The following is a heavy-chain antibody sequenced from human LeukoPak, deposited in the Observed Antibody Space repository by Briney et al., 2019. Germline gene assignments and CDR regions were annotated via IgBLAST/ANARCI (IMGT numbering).Heavy chain of an antibody. Sequence: GGSLRLSCAASGFTFSSYGMHWVRQAPGKGLEWVAFIRYDGSNKYYADSVKGRFTISRDNSKDTLYLQMNSLRAEDTAVYHCAKDRGSGSYISNWGQGTLVTVSS. V-gene: IGHV3-30*02. D-gene: IGHD1-26*01. CDR3: AKDRGSGSYISN. J-gene: IGHJ4*02. CDR2: IRYDGSNK. CDR1: GFTFSSYG.